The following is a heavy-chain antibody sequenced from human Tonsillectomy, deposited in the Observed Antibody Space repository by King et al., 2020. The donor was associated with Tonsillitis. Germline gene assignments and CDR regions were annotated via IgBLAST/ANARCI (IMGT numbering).Heavy chain of an antibody. V-gene: IGHV2-5*02. D-gene: IGHD7-27*01. CDR1: GLSVTTGGVG. J-gene: IGHJ4*02. CDR3: ARTGEPYFDS. CDR2: IYCDDTD. Sequence: TLKESGPTLVKPTQTLTLTCTVSGLSVTTGGVGGGWLRQPPGKVLEWLALIYCDDTDYYRPSLKNRLNITKDYYQNQVVLTMTNMDPVDTATYYCARTGEPYFDSWGQGTLVIVSS.